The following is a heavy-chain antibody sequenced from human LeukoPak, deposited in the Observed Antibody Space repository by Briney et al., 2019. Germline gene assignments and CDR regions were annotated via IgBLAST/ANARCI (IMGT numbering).Heavy chain of an antibody. CDR1: GFTFSSYS. Sequence: PGGSLRLSCAASGFTFSSYSMNWVRQAPGKGLEWVSSISSSSSYIYYADSVKGRFTISRDNAKNSLYLQMNSLRAEDTALYYCAKELVVVTAASPPAFDYWGQGTLVTVSS. CDR2: ISSSSSYI. V-gene: IGHV3-21*04. J-gene: IGHJ4*02. D-gene: IGHD2-21*02. CDR3: AKELVVVTAASPPAFDY.